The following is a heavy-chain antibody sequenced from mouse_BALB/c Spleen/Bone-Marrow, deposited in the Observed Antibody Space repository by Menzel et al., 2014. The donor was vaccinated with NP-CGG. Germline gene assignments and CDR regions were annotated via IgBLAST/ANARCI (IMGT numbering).Heavy chain of an antibody. CDR1: GDSITSGY. Sequence: VQLKDSGPSLVKPSQTLSLTCSVTGDSITSGYWNWIRQFPGNKLEYMGYINYNGNTYYNPSLISRISITRDTSKNXYYLQLNSVTTEDTATYYCTRNDYGPWGQGATLTVSS. CDR2: INYNGNT. V-gene: IGHV3-8*02. CDR3: TRNDYGP. J-gene: IGHJ2*01. D-gene: IGHD1-2*01.